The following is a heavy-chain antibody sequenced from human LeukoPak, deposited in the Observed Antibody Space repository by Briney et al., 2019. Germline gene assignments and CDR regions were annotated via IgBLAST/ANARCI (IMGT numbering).Heavy chain of an antibody. CDR2: IIPIFGTA. Sequence: ASVTVSCKASGGTFSSYAISWVRQAPGQGLEWMGGIIPIFGTANYAQKFQGRVTITADESTSTAYMELSSLRSEDTAVYYCARGADMVRGVISWFDPWGQGTLVTVSS. CDR3: ARGADMVRGVISWFDP. D-gene: IGHD3-10*01. V-gene: IGHV1-69*13. CDR1: GGTFSSYA. J-gene: IGHJ5*02.